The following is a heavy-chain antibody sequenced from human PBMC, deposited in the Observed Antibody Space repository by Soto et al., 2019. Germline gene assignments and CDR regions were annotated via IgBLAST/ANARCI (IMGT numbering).Heavy chain of an antibody. CDR2: IYYSGST. D-gene: IGHD2-15*01. CDR1: GGSISSSSYY. CDR3: ARHTPAISISDH. Sequence: QLQLQESGPGLVKPSETLSLTCTVSGGSISSSSYYWGWIRQPPGKGLEWIGSIYYSGSTYYNPSLKRRVTISVNTSKNQFSLQLSSVTAADTAVYYCARHTPAISISDHWGQGTLVTVSS. V-gene: IGHV4-39*01. J-gene: IGHJ4*02.